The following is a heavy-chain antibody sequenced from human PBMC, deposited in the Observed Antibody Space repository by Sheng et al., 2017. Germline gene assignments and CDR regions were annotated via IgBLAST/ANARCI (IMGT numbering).Heavy chain of an antibody. V-gene: IGHV3-23*04. D-gene: IGHD3-22*01. CDR3: AKALPAYYYDSSGYPGGAFDI. CDR2: ISGSGGST. Sequence: EVQLVESGGGLVQPGGTLRLSCAASGFTFSSYGMSWVRQAPGKGLEWVSAISGSGGSTYYADSVKGRFTISRDNSKNTLYLQMNSLRAEDTAVYYCAKALPAYYYDSSGYPGGAFDIWGQGTMVTVSS. J-gene: IGHJ3*02. CDR1: GFTFSSYG.